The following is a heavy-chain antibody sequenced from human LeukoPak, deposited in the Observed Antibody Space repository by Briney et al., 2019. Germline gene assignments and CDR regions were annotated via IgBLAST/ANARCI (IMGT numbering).Heavy chain of an antibody. CDR2: INPNSGGT. D-gene: IGHD6-6*01. CDR3: ARASTGIAARPGY. J-gene: IGHJ4*02. Sequence: GASVKVSCKASGYTFTGYYMHWVRQAPGQGLEWMGWINPNSGGTNYAQKFQGWVTMTRDTSISTAYMELSRLRSDDTAVYYCARASTGIAARPGYWGQGTLVTVSS. CDR1: GYTFTGYY. V-gene: IGHV1-2*04.